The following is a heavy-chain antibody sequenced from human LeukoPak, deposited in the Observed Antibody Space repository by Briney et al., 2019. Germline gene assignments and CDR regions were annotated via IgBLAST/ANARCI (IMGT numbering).Heavy chain of an antibody. CDR1: GFTFSSYA. V-gene: IGHV3-15*01. D-gene: IGHD2-15*01. Sequence: PGGSLRLSCEASGFTFSSYAMIWVRQAPGKGLEWVGRIKSKTDGGTTDYAAPVKGRFTISRDDSKNTLYLQMNSLKTEDTAVYYCTTEDIVVVVAAKRDGYFQHWGQGTLVTVSS. CDR3: TTEDIVVVVAAKRDGYFQH. J-gene: IGHJ1*01. CDR2: IKSKTDGGTT.